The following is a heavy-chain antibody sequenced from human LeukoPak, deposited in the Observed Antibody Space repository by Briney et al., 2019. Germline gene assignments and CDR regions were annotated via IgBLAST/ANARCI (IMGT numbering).Heavy chain of an antibody. Sequence: GGSLRLSCAASGFTFSSYAMSWVRQAPGKGLEWVSAISGSGGSTYYADSVKGRFTISRDNPKNTLYLQMNSLRAEDTAVYYCAKVVRQYCSGGSCSRDYFDYWGQGTLVTVSS. J-gene: IGHJ4*02. CDR3: AKVVRQYCSGGSCSRDYFDY. CDR2: ISGSGGST. D-gene: IGHD2-15*01. V-gene: IGHV3-23*01. CDR1: GFTFSSYA.